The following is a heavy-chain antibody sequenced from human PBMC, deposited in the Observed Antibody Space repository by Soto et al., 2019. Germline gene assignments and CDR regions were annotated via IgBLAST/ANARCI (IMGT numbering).Heavy chain of an antibody. Sequence: VQLVESGGGLVQPGGSPRLSCAASGFPFSRYWMHWVRQDPGKGLVWVSRIKSDGSDTRYADAVTGRFTISRDNAKNTLYLQMNSLRVEDTAVYYCAESSTERGLGYWGQGTLVTVSS. CDR2: IKSDGSDT. CDR1: GFPFSRYW. D-gene: IGHD2-8*02. V-gene: IGHV3-74*01. CDR3: AESSTERGLGY. J-gene: IGHJ4*02.